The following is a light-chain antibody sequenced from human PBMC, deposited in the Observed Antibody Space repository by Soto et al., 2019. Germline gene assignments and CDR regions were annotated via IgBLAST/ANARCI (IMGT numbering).Light chain of an antibody. CDR3: QRYGTSPH. J-gene: IGKJ4*01. V-gene: IGKV3-20*01. CDR1: QTVSSTY. Sequence: EIVLTQSPGTLSLSPGERATLSCRASQTVSSTYLAWYQQKPGQPPRLLIYDASSRATGIPDRFRGSGSGTDFTLTISRLEPEDFVVYYCQRYGTSPHFVGGTKVEIK. CDR2: DAS.